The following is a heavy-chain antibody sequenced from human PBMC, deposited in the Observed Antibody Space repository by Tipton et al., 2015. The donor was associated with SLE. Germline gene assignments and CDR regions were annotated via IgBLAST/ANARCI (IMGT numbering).Heavy chain of an antibody. V-gene: IGHV4-39*07. CDR2: IYYSGST. CDR1: GGSISSSSYY. CDR3: ARVQRYDSRTRGAFDI. Sequence: TLFLTCTVSGGSISSSSYYWGWIRQPPGKGLEWIGSIYYSGSTYYNPSLKSRVTISVDTSKNQFSLKLSSVTAADTAVYYCARVQRYDSRTRGAFDIWGQGTMVTVSS. D-gene: IGHD3-22*01. J-gene: IGHJ3*02.